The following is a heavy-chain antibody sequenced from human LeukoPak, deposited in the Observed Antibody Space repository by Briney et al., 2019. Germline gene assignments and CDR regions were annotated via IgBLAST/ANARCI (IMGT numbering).Heavy chain of an antibody. CDR3: AKAPHRLGELPYYFDY. CDR2: ISYDGSNK. V-gene: IGHV3-30*18. Sequence: GGSLRLSCAASGFTFSSYGMHWVRQAPGKGLEWVAVISYDGSNKYYADSVKGRFTISRDNSKNTLYLQMNSLRAEDTAVYYCAKAPHRLGELPYYFDYWGQGTLVTVSS. D-gene: IGHD3-16*01. J-gene: IGHJ4*02. CDR1: GFTFSSYG.